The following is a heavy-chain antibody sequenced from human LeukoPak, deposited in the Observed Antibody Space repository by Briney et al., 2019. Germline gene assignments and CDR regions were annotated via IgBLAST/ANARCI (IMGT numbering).Heavy chain of an antibody. V-gene: IGHV3-74*01. CDR1: GFTFSSYW. CDR2: INSDGSST. J-gene: IGHJ4*02. D-gene: IGHD6-13*01. CDR3: AREPAAAGPEPDDY. Sequence: PGGSQRLSCAASGFTFSSYWMHWVRQAPGKGLVWVSRINSDGSSTSYADSVKGRFTISRDNAKNTLYLQMNSLRAEHTAVYYCAREPAAAGPEPDDYWGQGTLVTVSS.